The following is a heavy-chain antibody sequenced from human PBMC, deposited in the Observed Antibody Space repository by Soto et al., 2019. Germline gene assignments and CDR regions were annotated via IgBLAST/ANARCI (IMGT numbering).Heavy chain of an antibody. V-gene: IGHV4-59*01. Sequence: SETLSLTCSVSGGSIRSYYWSCIRQSPEKGLEWIGYFYHSGNSNYNPSLKSRVTISVDTSKTQLSLRLRSVTAADTAVYFCAGISSVDPYGYVNGGLEVWGQGTTVTVPS. D-gene: IGHD5-18*01. CDR3: AGISSVDPYGYVNGGLEV. J-gene: IGHJ6*02. CDR2: FYHSGNS. CDR1: GGSIRSYY.